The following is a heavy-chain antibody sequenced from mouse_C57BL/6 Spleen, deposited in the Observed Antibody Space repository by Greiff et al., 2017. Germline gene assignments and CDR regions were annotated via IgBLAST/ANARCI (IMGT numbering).Heavy chain of an antibody. D-gene: IGHD2-4*01. J-gene: IGHJ4*01. CDR1: GFTFSSYA. Sequence: EVQVVESGEGLVKPGGSLKLSCAASGFTFSSYAMSWVRQTPEKRLEWVAYISSGGDYIYYADTVKGRFTISRDNARNTLYLQMSILKSEDTAMYYCTRGGDYEDAMDYWGQGTSVTVSS. CDR3: TRGGDYEDAMDY. CDR2: ISSGGDYI. V-gene: IGHV5-9-1*02.